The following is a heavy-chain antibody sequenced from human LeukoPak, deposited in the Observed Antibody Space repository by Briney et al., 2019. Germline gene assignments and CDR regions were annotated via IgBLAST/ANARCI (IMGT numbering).Heavy chain of an antibody. CDR1: GFTFSSYG. Sequence: PGGSLRLSCAASGFTFSSYGMHWVRQAPGKGLEWVAFIRYDGSNKYYADSVKGRFTISRDNSKNTLYLQMNSLRAEDTAVYYCATGNAVAGGPHFDYWGQGTLVTVSS. CDR2: IRYDGSNK. J-gene: IGHJ4*02. V-gene: IGHV3-30*02. D-gene: IGHD6-19*01. CDR3: ATGNAVAGGPHFDY.